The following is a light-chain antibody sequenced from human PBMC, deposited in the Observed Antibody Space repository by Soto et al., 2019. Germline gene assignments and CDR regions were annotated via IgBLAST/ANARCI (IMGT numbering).Light chain of an antibody. CDR3: SSYTTSSTRVL. Sequence: QSALTQPPSASGSPGQSVTISCTGSSNDVGVYNYVSWYQQHPGKAPKLMIYAVTNRPSGVSNRFSGSKSGNTASLTISGLQAEDEADYYCSSYTTSSTRVLFGGGTKLTVL. CDR2: AVT. V-gene: IGLV2-14*01. J-gene: IGLJ2*01. CDR1: SNDVGVYNY.